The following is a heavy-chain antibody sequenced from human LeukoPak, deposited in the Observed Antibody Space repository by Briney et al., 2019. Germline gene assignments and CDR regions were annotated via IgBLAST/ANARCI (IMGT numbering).Heavy chain of an antibody. CDR1: GFTFSNYN. CDR3: ARDLYFDY. CDR2: ISTSGRAI. Sequence: GSLRLSCAASGFTFSNYNMNWVRQAPGKGLEWVSYISTSGRAIFYADSVKGRFTISRDNTRNSLYLQMNSLRDEDTAVYYCARDLYFDYWGQGTLVTVSS. V-gene: IGHV3-48*02. J-gene: IGHJ4*02.